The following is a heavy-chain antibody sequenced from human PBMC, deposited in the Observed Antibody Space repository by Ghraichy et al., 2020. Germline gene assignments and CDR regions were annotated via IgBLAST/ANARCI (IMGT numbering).Heavy chain of an antibody. J-gene: IGHJ6*02. D-gene: IGHD1-7*01. CDR1: GGTFSSYA. CDR2: LIPILGIA. CDR3: ARDRGPGITGTTYSAMDV. V-gene: IGHV1-69*04. Sequence: SVKVSCKASGGTFSSYAINWVRQAPGQGLECMGRLIPILGIANYAQMFQGRITITADKSTTTAYMELTSLRSEDTAVYYCARDRGPGITGTTYSAMDVWGQGTTLTVSS.